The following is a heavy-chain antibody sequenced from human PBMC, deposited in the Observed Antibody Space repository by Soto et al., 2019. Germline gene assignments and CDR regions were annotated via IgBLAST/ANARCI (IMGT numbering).Heavy chain of an antibody. CDR1: GGSLSVYY. J-gene: IGHJ6*03. D-gene: IGHD3-3*01. CDR2: INHSGST. CDR3: GLIPVRFSTFYSYRDV. Sequence: QVQLQQWGAGLLKPSETLSLTCGVYGGSLSVYYWSWIRQSPGKGLEWIGEINHSGSTNYNQSFNSRVTISADTSKNQSSVMLTSVPAADTAVYYCGLIPVRFSTFYSYRDVWGGGTTVTVSS. V-gene: IGHV4-34*02.